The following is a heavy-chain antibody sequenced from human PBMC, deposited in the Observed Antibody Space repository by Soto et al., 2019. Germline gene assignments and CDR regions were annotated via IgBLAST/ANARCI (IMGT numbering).Heavy chain of an antibody. CDR3: AKVPLQPYYFDD. V-gene: IGHV3-23*01. J-gene: IGHJ4*02. CDR2: ISGSGGTT. D-gene: IGHD2-21*01. CDR1: GFTFSNYA. Sequence: GGSLRLSCAASGFTFSNYAMNWVRQAPGKGLEWVSAISGSGGTTYYADSVKGRFTMSRDNSKNTLYLQMNSLRADDTAVYYCAKVPLQPYYFDDWGLGTLVTVSS.